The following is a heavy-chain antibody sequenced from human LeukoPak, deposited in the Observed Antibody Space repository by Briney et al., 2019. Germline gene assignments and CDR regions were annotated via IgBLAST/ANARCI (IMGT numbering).Heavy chain of an antibody. V-gene: IGHV3-23*01. CDR3: AKQLGYCSDGSCYFPY. CDR1: GFTFTTCA. D-gene: IGHD2-15*01. J-gene: IGHJ4*02. Sequence: GGSLRLSCAASGFTFTTCAMSWVRQAPGKGLEWVSAISGSGANTYYAGPVKGRFTISRDNSKNTLYLQMNSLRAEDTAVYYCAKQLGYCSDGSCYFPYWGQGTLVTVSS. CDR2: ISGSGANT.